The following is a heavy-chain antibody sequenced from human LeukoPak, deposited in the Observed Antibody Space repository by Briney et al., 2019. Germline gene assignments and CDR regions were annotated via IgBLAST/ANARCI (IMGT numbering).Heavy chain of an antibody. J-gene: IGHJ4*02. CDR1: GFTFSSYS. CDR3: ARGKDEHFDY. CDR2: ISSSSSYI. Sequence: GSLRLSCAASGFTFSSYSMNWVRQAPGKGLEWVSSISSSSSYIYYADSVKGRLTISRDNAKNSLYLQMNSLRAEDTAVYYCARGKDEHFDYWGQGTLVTVSS. V-gene: IGHV3-21*01.